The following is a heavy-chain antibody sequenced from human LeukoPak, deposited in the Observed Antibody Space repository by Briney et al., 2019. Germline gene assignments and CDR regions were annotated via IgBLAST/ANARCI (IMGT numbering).Heavy chain of an antibody. CDR2: IRYEVNNK. Sequence: GGSLRLSCAPSGFTFSSYGMRWAPQAPGKGLEWVAFIRYEVNNKNYAGSVKGRFTISRDNSKTTLYLQMNSLRAEDTAVYYCAKNAYYSSGWGPLDYWGQGTLVTVSS. CDR1: GFTFSSYG. J-gene: IGHJ4*02. CDR3: AKNAYYSSGWGPLDY. D-gene: IGHD6-19*01. V-gene: IGHV3-30*02.